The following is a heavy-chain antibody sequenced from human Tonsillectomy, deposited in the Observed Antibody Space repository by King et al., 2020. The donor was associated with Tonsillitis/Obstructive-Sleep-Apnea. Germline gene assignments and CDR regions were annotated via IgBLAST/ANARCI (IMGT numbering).Heavy chain of an antibody. CDR1: GFTFSSYG. Sequence: QLVQSGGGVVQPGRSLRLSCAASGFTFSSYGMHWVRQAPGKGLEWVALISYDGSNKYYADSVKGRFTISRDNSKNTLYLQMNSLRGEDTAGYYCAKDLEVAIPWFDPWGQGTLVSVSS. D-gene: IGHD2-15*01. V-gene: IGHV3-30*18. CDR3: AKDLEVAIPWFDP. CDR2: ISYDGSNK. J-gene: IGHJ5*02.